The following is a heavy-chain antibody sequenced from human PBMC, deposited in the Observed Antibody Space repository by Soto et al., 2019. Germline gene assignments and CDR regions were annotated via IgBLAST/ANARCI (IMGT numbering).Heavy chain of an antibody. CDR2: ISSSSSTI. CDR1: GFTFSSYS. CDR3: ARDDTYYYDSSWYFDL. Sequence: EVQLVESGGGLVQPGGSLRLSCAASGFTFSSYSMNWVRQAPGKGLEWVSYISSSSSTIYYADSVKGRFTISRDNAKNSLYLQMNSLSDEDTAVYYCARDDTYYYDSSWYFDLWGRGTLVTVSS. J-gene: IGHJ2*01. V-gene: IGHV3-48*02. D-gene: IGHD3-22*01.